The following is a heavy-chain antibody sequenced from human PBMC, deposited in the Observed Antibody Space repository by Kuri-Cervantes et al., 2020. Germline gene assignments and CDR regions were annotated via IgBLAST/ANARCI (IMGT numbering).Heavy chain of an antibody. V-gene: IGHV6-1*01. J-gene: IGHJ4*02. Sequence: SQTLSLTCAISGDNVSSKSVTWNWIRQSPSRGLEWLGRTYSRSKWFKDYPVSMKGRITINPDTSKNQFSLQLNSVTPEDTAVYYCARVYGSGPLEFDYWGQGTLVTVSS. D-gene: IGHD3-10*01. CDR3: ARVYGSGPLEFDY. CDR2: TYSRSKWFK. CDR1: GDNVSSKSVT.